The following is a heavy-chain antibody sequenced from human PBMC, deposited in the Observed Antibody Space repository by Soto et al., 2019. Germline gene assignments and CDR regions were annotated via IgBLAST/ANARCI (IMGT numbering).Heavy chain of an antibody. CDR3: ARRKQNLRNTRKADNWFDP. Sequence: SETLSLTCTVSGGSISSGGYYWSWIRQHPGKGLDWIGYIYYSGSTNYNPSPKSRVTISVDTSKNQFSLKLSSVTAADTAVYYCARRKQNLRNTRKADNWFDPWGQGTLVTVSS. CDR2: IYYSGST. V-gene: IGHV4-61*08. CDR1: GGSISSGGYY. J-gene: IGHJ5*02.